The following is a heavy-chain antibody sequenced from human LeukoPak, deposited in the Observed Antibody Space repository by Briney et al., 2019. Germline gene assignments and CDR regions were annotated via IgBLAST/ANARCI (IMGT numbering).Heavy chain of an antibody. Sequence: SETLSLTCTVSGDSITSYHWSWIRQPPGKGPEWIGFIHYTGTTNYSPSLRSRVTISVDTFKNQFSLKLSSVTAADTAVYYCARDTGRDGGFDYWGQGTLVTVSS. J-gene: IGHJ4*02. D-gene: IGHD1-1*01. CDR3: ARDTGRDGGFDY. CDR2: IHYTGTT. CDR1: GDSITSYH. V-gene: IGHV4-59*01.